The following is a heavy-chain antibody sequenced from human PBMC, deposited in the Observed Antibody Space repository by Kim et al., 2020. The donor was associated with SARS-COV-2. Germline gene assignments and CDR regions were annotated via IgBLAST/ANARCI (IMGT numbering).Heavy chain of an antibody. CDR1: GFTFSSYG. D-gene: IGHD6-6*01. Sequence: GGSLRLSCAASGFTFSSYGMHWVRQAPGKGLEWVAVIWYDGSNKYYADSVKGRFTISRDNSKNTLYLQMNSLRAEDTAVYYCARDITSSSPPGFDYWGQGTLVTVSS. V-gene: IGHV3-33*01. CDR3: ARDITSSSPPGFDY. J-gene: IGHJ4*02. CDR2: IWYDGSNK.